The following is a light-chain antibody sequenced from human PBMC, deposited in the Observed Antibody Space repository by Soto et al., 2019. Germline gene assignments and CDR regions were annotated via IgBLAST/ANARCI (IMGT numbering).Light chain of an antibody. CDR2: SNN. V-gene: IGLV1-47*02. CDR3: AAWDDSLNGWV. Sequence: QSVLTQPPSASGTPGQRVTISCSGGKSNIGGNYVYWYQQLTGTAPKLLIYSNNQRPSGIPDRLSGSKSGTSASLAISGLRSEYEADYYCAAWDDSLNGWVFGGGTKLTVL. CDR1: KSNIGGNY. J-gene: IGLJ3*02.